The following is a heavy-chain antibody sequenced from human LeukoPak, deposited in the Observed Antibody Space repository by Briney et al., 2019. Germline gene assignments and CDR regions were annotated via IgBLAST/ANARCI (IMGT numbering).Heavy chain of an antibody. Sequence: SETLSLTCAVSGGSFSGYYWSWIRQPPGEGLEWIGYIYYSGSTDYTPSLKSRVTMSVDTSKNQFSLKLSSVTAADTAVYYCARGLSPCRGGLCNYFFDYWGQGTLVTVSS. J-gene: IGHJ4*02. D-gene: IGHD2-15*01. V-gene: IGHV4-31*11. CDR1: GGSFSGYY. CDR2: IYYSGST. CDR3: ARGLSPCRGGLCNYFFDY.